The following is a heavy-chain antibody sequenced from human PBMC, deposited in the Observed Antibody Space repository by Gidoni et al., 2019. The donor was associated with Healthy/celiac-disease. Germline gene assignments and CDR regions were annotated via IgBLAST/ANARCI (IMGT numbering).Heavy chain of an antibody. D-gene: IGHD5-18*01. CDR1: GFTFSSYG. J-gene: IGHJ4*02. CDR3: AKSDYYSYGD. V-gene: IGHV3-30*18. Sequence: QVQLVESGGGVVPPGRSLRLSCAASGFTFSSYGMHWVRQAPGKGLEWVAVISYDGSNKYYADSVKGRFTISRDNSKNTLYLKMNSLRAEDTAVYYCAKSDYYSYGDWGQGTLVTVSS. CDR2: ISYDGSNK.